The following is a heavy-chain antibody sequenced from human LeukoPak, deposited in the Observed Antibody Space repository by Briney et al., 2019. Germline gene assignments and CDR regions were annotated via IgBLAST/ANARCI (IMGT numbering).Heavy chain of an antibody. D-gene: IGHD6-19*01. J-gene: IGHJ6*04. V-gene: IGHV3-48*03. CDR1: GFTFSSYE. Sequence: GSLRLSCAASGFTFSSYEMNWVRQAPGKGLEWVSYISSSGSTIYYADSVKGRFTISRDNAKNSLYLQMNSLRAEDTAVYYCARWARIAVAGRGMDVWGKGTTVTVSS. CDR2: ISSSGSTI. CDR3: ARWARIAVAGRGMDV.